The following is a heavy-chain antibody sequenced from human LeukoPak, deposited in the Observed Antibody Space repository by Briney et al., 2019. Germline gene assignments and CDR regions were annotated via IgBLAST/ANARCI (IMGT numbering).Heavy chain of an antibody. J-gene: IGHJ6*02. V-gene: IGHV3-23*01. Sequence: HTGGSLRLSCAASGFTFSSYAMSWVRQVPGKGLEWVSVISGSGDNTYYADSVKGRFTISRDNSKNMLYLQINSLRAEDTAVYYCAKGLPMDVWGQGTTVTVSS. CDR1: GFTFSSYA. CDR3: AKGLPMDV. CDR2: ISGSGDNT.